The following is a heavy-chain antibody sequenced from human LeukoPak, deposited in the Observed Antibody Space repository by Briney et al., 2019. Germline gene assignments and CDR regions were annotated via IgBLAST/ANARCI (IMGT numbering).Heavy chain of an antibody. J-gene: IGHJ4*02. CDR2: TSGGGAYT. Sequence: GGSLRLSCGATGFTFSNYAMNWVRQAPGKGLEWVSGTSGGGAYTYYADSVKGRFTISRDNSKNSLYLHMNSLRDEDTAVYYCARAAYSSSPDFWGQGTRVTVSS. V-gene: IGHV3-23*01. D-gene: IGHD6-13*01. CDR1: GFTFSNYA. CDR3: ARAAYSSSPDF.